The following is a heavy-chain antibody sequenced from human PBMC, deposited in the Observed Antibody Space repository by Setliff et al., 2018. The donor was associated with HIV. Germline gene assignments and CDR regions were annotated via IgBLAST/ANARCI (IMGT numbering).Heavy chain of an antibody. CDR2: INSASGGT. V-gene: IGHV1-2*02. CDR3: ARDYLHVFDI. CDR1: GYTFTDYY. J-gene: IGHJ3*02. Sequence: GASVKVSCKASGYTFTDYYMHWLRQAPGQGLEWMGWINSASGGTNYAQNFQGRVTVTRDTSINTAYVELNSLKSDDTAVYYCARDYLHVFDIWGQGTMVTVSS.